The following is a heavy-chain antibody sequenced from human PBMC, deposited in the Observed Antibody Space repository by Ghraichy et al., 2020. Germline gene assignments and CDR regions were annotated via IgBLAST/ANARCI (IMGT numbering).Heavy chain of an antibody. J-gene: IGHJ4*02. Sequence: ASVKVSCKASGYTFTGYYMHWLRQAPGQGLEWMGWINPNSGGTNYAQKFQGRVTMTRDTSISTAYMELSRLRSDDTAVYYCAREGYYGSGSYYPIDYWGQGTLVTVSS. V-gene: IGHV1-2*02. CDR1: GYTFTGYY. CDR3: AREGYYGSGSYYPIDY. D-gene: IGHD3-10*01. CDR2: INPNSGGT.